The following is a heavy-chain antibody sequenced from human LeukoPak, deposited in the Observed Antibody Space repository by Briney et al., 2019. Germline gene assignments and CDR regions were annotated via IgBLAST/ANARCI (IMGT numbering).Heavy chain of an antibody. CDR3: AKVGWGYYYGMDV. CDR1: GFTFSAYW. Sequence: GSLRLSCAASGFTFSAYWMHWVRQAPGKGLVWVSRINTDGSSPTYAASVKGRFTISRDNAKNTLYLQMNSLRAEDTAVYYCAKVGWGYYYGMDVWGQGTTVTVSS. V-gene: IGHV3-74*01. J-gene: IGHJ6*02. CDR2: INTDGSSP. D-gene: IGHD1-26*01.